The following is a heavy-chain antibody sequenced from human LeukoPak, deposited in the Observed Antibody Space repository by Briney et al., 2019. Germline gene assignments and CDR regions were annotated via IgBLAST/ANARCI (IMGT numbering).Heavy chain of an antibody. CDR3: ARRGVLAVAGTDAFDI. CDR2: INAGNGNT. D-gene: IGHD6-19*01. Sequence: EASVKVSCKASGYTFTSYAMHWVRQAPGQRLEWMGWINAGNGNTKYSQKFQGRVTITRDTSASTAYMELSRLRSDDTAVYYCARRGVLAVAGTDAFDIWGQGTMVTVSS. CDR1: GYTFTSYA. J-gene: IGHJ3*02. V-gene: IGHV1-3*01.